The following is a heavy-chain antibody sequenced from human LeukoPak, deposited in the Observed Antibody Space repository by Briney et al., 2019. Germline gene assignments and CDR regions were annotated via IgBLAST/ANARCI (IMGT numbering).Heavy chain of an antibody. CDR1: GYTFTSYG. CDR2: ISAYNGNT. CDR3: ARDRPVGAIGRGFDY. V-gene: IGHV1-18*01. Sequence: ASVKVSCKASGYTFTSYGISWVRQAPGQGLEWMGWISAYNGNTNYAQKFQGRVTMTRDTSISTAYMELSRLRSDDTAVYYCARDRPVGAIGRGFDYWGQGTLVTVSS. J-gene: IGHJ4*02. D-gene: IGHD1-26*01.